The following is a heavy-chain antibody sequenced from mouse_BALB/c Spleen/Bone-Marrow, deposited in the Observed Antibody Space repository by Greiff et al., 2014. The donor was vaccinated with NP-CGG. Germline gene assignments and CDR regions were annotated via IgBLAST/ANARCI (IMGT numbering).Heavy chain of an antibody. D-gene: IGHD2-4*01. Sequence: QVQLQQSGAELVRPGALVELSCKASGYSFTIYWMNWVKQRPGQGLEWIGMIHPSDIETRLNQKFKDKATLTVDKSSNTAYMQLSSPTSEDSAVYCCARGEITAFAYWGQGTLVTVSA. J-gene: IGHJ3*01. V-gene: IGHV1-61*01. CDR1: GYSFTIYW. CDR2: IHPSDIET. CDR3: ARGEITAFAY.